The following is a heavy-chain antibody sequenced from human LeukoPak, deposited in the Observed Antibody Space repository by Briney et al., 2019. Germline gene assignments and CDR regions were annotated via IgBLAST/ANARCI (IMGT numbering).Heavy chain of an antibody. D-gene: IGHD3-10*01. J-gene: IGHJ6*02. Sequence: ASVKVSCKASGYTFTSYGISWVRQAPGQGLEWMGWISAYNGNTNYAQKLQGRVTMTTDTSTSTAYMELRSLRSDDTAVYYCARDRRTYGSGSYYSDYYHGMDVWGQGTTVTVSS. V-gene: IGHV1-18*01. CDR3: ARDRRTYGSGSYYSDYYHGMDV. CDR2: ISAYNGNT. CDR1: GYTFTSYG.